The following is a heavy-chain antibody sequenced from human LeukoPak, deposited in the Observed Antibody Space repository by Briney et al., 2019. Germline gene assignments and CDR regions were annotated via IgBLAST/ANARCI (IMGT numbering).Heavy chain of an antibody. CDR1: GGSICGYY. D-gene: IGHD6-25*01. CDR3: GREGQQRPLDY. Sequence: SETLSLTPTVSGGSICGYYWSWIRQPAGQGVEWSGRSTTSGSTHCTPTLQTRVTMSLHTSRNQFSLTLCPAAAADTAVDYCGREGQQRPLDYWGQGTMVTVSS. V-gene: IGHV4-4*07. J-gene: IGHJ4*02. CDR2: STTSGST.